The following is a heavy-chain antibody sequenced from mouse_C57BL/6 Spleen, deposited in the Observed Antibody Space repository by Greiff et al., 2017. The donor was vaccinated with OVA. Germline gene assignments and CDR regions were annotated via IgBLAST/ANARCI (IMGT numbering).Heavy chain of an antibody. J-gene: IGHJ4*01. CDR2: IYPGSGST. Sequence: QVQLQQPGAELVKPGASVKMSCKASGYTFTSYWITWVKQRSGQGLEWIGDIYPGSGSTNYNEKFKSEATLTVDTSSSTAYMQLSSLTSEDSAVYYCARGGLYAMDYWGQGTSVTVSS. V-gene: IGHV1-55*01. CDR3: ARGGLYAMDY. CDR1: GYTFTSYW.